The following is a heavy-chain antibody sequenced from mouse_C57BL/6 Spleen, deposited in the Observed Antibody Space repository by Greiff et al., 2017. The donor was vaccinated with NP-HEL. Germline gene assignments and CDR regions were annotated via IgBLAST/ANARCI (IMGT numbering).Heavy chain of an antibody. CDR2: INPNNGGT. CDR3: AREGLDYSNYVWFAY. CDR1: GYTFTDYN. Sequence: EVQLQQSGPELVKPGASVKIPCKASGYTFTDYNMDWVKQSHGKSLEWIGDINPNNGGTIYNQKFKGKATLTVDKSSSTAYMELRSLTSEDTAVYYCAREGLDYSNYVWFAYWGQGTLVTVSA. J-gene: IGHJ3*01. D-gene: IGHD2-5*01. V-gene: IGHV1-18*01.